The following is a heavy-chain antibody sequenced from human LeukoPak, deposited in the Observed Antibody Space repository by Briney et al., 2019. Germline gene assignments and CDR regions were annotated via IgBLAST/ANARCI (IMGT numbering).Heavy chain of an antibody. CDR2: IDYSGTT. Sequence: PSETLSLTCTVSGGSISSYYWSWIRQPPGKGLEWIGYIDYSGTTYYNPSLNSRVAMSIDTSDNQFSLKLSSVTAADTAVYYCARFGQVADYWGQGALVTVSS. V-gene: IGHV4-59*01. CDR1: GGSISSYY. D-gene: IGHD2-15*01. CDR3: ARFGQVADY. J-gene: IGHJ4*02.